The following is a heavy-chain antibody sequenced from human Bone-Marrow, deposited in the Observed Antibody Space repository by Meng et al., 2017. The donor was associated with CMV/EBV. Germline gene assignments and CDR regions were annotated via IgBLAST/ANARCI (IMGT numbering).Heavy chain of an antibody. D-gene: IGHD6-19*01. CDR2: IQYVGNSK. CDR3: AKDRAGRGWLGAFYFDY. Sequence: GGSLRLSCAASGFTFSSYSMHWVRQAPGKGLEWVTFIQYVGNSKYYADSVKGRFTISRADSKNTLYLQRNDLMAVDTAVYYCAKDRAGRGWLGAFYFDYWGQGTLVTVSS. CDR1: GFTFSSYS. V-gene: IGHV3-30*02. J-gene: IGHJ4*02.